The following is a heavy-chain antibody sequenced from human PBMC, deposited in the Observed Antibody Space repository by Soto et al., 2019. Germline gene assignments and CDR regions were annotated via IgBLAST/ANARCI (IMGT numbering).Heavy chain of an antibody. CDR3: ARAANCSSSTGCYSQWFAP. D-gene: IGHD2-2*02. CDR2: INTDNGST. CDR1: GYAFTKYI. J-gene: IGHJ5*02. Sequence: ASVKVSCKASGYAFTKYIMHWVRQAPGQRPEWMGWINTDNGSTRYSQKFQGRVTIVRDISATTAYMELGSLRSDDTAVYYCARAANCSSSTGCYSQWFAPWGQGTLVTVSS. V-gene: IGHV1-3*04.